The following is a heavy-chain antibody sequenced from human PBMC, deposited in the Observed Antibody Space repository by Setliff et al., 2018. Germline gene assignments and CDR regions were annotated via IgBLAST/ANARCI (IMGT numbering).Heavy chain of an antibody. V-gene: IGHV3-48*03. CDR3: ARRNDILTGFSIDN. Sequence: GGSLRLSCAASGFTFSNYDMNWVRQAPGKGLEWVSYIKSSGSSIYYADSVKGRFTISRDNAKNSLYLQMNSLRAEDTALYYCARRNDILTGFSIDNWGRGTLVTVSS. CDR2: IKSSGSSI. CDR1: GFTFSNYD. D-gene: IGHD3-9*01. J-gene: IGHJ4*02.